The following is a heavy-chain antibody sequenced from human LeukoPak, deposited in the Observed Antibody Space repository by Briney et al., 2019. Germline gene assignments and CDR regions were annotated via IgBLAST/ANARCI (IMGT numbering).Heavy chain of an antibody. CDR1: GGSISSYY. D-gene: IGHD3-3*01. V-gene: IGHV4-59*08. CDR2: IYYSGST. J-gene: IGHJ4*02. CDR3: ARLGYYDFWSGYYRTRWYFDY. Sequence: SETLSLTCTVSGGSISSYYWSWIRQPPGKGLEWIGYIYYSGSTNYNPSLKSRVTISVDTSKNQFSLKLSSVTAADTAVYYCARLGYYDFWSGYYRTRWYFDYWGQGTLVTVSS.